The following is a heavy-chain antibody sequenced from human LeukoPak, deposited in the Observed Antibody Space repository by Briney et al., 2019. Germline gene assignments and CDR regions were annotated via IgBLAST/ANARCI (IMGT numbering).Heavy chain of an antibody. CDR2: INHSGST. Sequence: PSETLSLTCTVSGGSISSSGYYWSWIRQPPGKGLEWIGEINHSGSTNYNPSLKSRVTISVDTSKNQFSLKLSSVTAADTAVYYCARDNLPSSWRSFDPWGQGTLVTVSS. CDR1: GGSISSSGYY. V-gene: IGHV4-39*07. CDR3: ARDNLPSSWRSFDP. D-gene: IGHD2-2*01. J-gene: IGHJ5*02.